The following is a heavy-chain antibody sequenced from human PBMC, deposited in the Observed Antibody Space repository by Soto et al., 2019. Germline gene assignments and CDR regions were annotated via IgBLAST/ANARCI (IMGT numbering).Heavy chain of an antibody. D-gene: IGHD6-13*01. Sequence: HPGGSLRLSCAASGFTFSSYSMNWVRQAPGKGLEWVSYISSSSSTIYYADSVKGRFTISRDNAKNSLYLQMNSLRDEDTAVYYCAREVRRLAAAGFFDYWGQGTLVTVSS. J-gene: IGHJ4*02. CDR1: GFTFSSYS. CDR2: ISSSSSTI. CDR3: AREVRRLAAAGFFDY. V-gene: IGHV3-48*02.